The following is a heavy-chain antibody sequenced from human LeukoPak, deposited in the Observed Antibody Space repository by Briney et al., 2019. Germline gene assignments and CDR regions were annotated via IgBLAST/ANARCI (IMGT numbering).Heavy chain of an antibody. Sequence: PGRSLRLSCTASGFTFGDYAMSWVRQAPGKGLEWVGFIRSKAYGGTTEYAASVKGRFTISRDDSKSVAYLQMNSLKTEDTAVYYCTRVVAAAGPGLYYYYGMDVWGQGTTVTVSS. D-gene: IGHD6-13*01. V-gene: IGHV3-49*04. CDR1: GFTFGDYA. J-gene: IGHJ6*02. CDR3: TRVVAAAGPGLYYYYGMDV. CDR2: IRSKAYGGTT.